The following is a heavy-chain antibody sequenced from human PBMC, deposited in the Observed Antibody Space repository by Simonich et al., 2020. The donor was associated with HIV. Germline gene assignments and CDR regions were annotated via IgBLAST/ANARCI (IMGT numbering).Heavy chain of an antibody. CDR1: GFTFSSYS. Sequence: EVQLVESGGGLVKPGGSLRLSCAASGFTFSSYSMNWVRQAPGKWVEWVSSISSSSSYKYYADSVKGRFTISRDNAKNSLYLQMNSLRAEDTAVYYCARDGRKGSSTSCSDYWGQGTLVTVSS. J-gene: IGHJ4*02. V-gene: IGHV3-21*01. D-gene: IGHD2-2*01. CDR2: ISSSSSYK. CDR3: ARDGRKGSSTSCSDY.